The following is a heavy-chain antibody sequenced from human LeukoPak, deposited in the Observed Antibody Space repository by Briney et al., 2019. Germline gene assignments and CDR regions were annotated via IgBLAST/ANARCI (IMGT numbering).Heavy chain of an antibody. CDR1: GYTFTGYY. Sequence: GASVKVSCKASGYTFTGYYMHWVRQAPGQGLEWMGWINPNSGGTNYAQKFQGRVTMTRDTSISTAYMELSRLRSDDTAVYYCARGDYYDSSGYESTYNWFDPWGQGTLVTVSS. CDR3: ARGDYYDSSGYESTYNWFDP. CDR2: INPNSGGT. V-gene: IGHV1-2*02. D-gene: IGHD3-22*01. J-gene: IGHJ5*02.